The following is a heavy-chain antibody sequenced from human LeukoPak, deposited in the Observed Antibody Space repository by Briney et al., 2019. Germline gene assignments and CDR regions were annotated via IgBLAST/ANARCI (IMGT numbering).Heavy chain of an antibody. D-gene: IGHD6-13*01. J-gene: IGHJ6*02. Sequence: SETLSLTCAVSGGSISSYYWSWIRQPPGKGLEWIGYIYYSGSTNYNPSLKSRVTISVDTSKNQFSLKLSSVTAADTAVYYCARAAAAEGMDVWGQGTTVTVSS. V-gene: IGHV4-59*12. CDR3: ARAAAAEGMDV. CDR2: IYYSGST. CDR1: GGSISSYY.